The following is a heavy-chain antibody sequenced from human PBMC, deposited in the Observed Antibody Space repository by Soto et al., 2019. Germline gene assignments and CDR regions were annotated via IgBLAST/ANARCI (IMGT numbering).Heavy chain of an antibody. CDR1: GGSFSGYY. Sequence: KTSETLSLTCAVYGGSFSGYYWSWIRQPPGKGLEWIGEINHSGSTNYNPSLKSRVTISVDTSKNQFSLKLSSVTAADTAVYYCAREGNDYDYYYYYMDVWGKGTTVTVSS. CDR2: INHSGST. D-gene: IGHD4-17*01. V-gene: IGHV4-34*01. CDR3: AREGNDYDYYYYYMDV. J-gene: IGHJ6*03.